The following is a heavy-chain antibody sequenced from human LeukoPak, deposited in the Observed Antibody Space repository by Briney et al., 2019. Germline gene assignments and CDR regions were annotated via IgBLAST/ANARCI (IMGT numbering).Heavy chain of an antibody. CDR1: GYTFTGYY. V-gene: IGHV1-2*02. J-gene: IGHJ5*02. CDR3: ARDGVRGAVAGTSWFDP. CDR2: INPNSGGT. Sequence: GASVKVSCKASGYTFTGYYMHWVRQAPGQGLEWMGWINPNSGGTNYAQKFQGRVTMTRDTSISTAYMELSRLRSDDTAVYYCARDGVRGAVAGTSWFDPWGQGTLVTVSS. D-gene: IGHD6-19*01.